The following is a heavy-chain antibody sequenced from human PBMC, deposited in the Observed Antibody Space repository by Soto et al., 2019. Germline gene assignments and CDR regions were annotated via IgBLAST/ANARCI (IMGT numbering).Heavy chain of an antibody. D-gene: IGHD6-19*01. CDR3: ASNRGGWLAVAGTFDY. CDR2: TYYRSKWYN. CDR1: GDSVSSNSAA. Sequence: QVQLQQSGPGLVKPSQTLSLTCAISGDSVSSNSAAWNWIRQSPSRGLEWLGRTYYRSKWYNDYAVSVKSRITINPDTSKNQVSLQLNSVTPEDTAVYYCASNRGGWLAVAGTFDYWGQGTLVTVSS. V-gene: IGHV6-1*01. J-gene: IGHJ4*02.